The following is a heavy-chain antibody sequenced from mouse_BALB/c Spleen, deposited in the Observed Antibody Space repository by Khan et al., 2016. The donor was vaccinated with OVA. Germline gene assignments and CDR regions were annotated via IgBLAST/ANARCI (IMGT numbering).Heavy chain of an antibody. CDR1: GDSITSGF. CDR3: ARSYGSWAMDY. Sequence: EVQLQESGPSLVKPSQTLYLSCSVTGDSITSGFWNWIRKFPGNKFEYLGYITYSGNIYYNPSLKSRISITRATSKSQYYLQLNSVTTEDTATYYCARSYGSWAMDYWGQGTSVTVSS. J-gene: IGHJ4*01. V-gene: IGHV3-8*02. CDR2: ITYSGNI. D-gene: IGHD1-1*01.